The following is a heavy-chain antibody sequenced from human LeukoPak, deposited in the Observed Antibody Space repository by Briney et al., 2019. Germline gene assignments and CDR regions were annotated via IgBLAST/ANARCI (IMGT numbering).Heavy chain of an antibody. J-gene: IGHJ3*02. Sequence: TETLSLTCTVSGGSISSSSYYWGWIRQPPGKGLEWIGSIYYSGSTYYNPSLKSRVTISVDTSKNQFSLKLSSVTAADTAVYYCASRVVVITKDAFDIWGQGTMVTVSS. V-gene: IGHV4-39*01. CDR3: ASRVVVITKDAFDI. CDR2: IYYSGST. CDR1: GGSISSSSYY. D-gene: IGHD3-22*01.